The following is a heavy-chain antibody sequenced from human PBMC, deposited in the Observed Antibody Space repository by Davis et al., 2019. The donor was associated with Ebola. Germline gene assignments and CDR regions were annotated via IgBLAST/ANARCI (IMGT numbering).Heavy chain of an antibody. J-gene: IGHJ4*02. CDR3: ARSITMIVVGYFDY. CDR1: RYTFTSYG. CDR2: ISAYNGNT. D-gene: IGHD3-22*01. Sequence: ASVTVSCKASRYTFTSYGISWVRQVPGQGLEWMGWISAYNGNTNYAQKLQGRVTMTTDTSTSTAYMELRSLRSDDTAVYYCARSITMIVVGYFDYWGQGTLVTVSS. V-gene: IGHV1-18*04.